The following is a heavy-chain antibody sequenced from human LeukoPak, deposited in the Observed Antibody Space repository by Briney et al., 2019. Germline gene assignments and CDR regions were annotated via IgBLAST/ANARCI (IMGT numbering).Heavy chain of an antibody. CDR1: GGSISSYY. J-gene: IGHJ4*02. CDR2: IYTSGST. D-gene: IGHD1-26*01. Sequence: PSETLSLTCTVSGGSISSYYWSWIRQPAGKGLEWIGRIYTSGSTNYNPSLKSRVTMSVDTSKNQFSLKLSSVTAADTAVCYCARESTAFGATHYIVYYFDYWGQGTLVTVS. CDR3: ARESTAFGATHYIVYYFDY. V-gene: IGHV4-4*07.